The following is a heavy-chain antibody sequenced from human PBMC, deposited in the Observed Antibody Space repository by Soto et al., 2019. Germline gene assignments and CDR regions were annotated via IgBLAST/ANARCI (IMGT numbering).Heavy chain of an antibody. Sequence: GGSLRLSCAASGFIVSNNYMSWVRQTPGKGLEWVSVVYSGGTTYYADSVKGRSTISRDISKNTLYLHLNSLSAEDTAVYFCATSVSVTRFDYWGQGALVTVSS. J-gene: IGHJ4*02. CDR3: ATSVSVTRFDY. CDR2: VYSGGTT. CDR1: GFIVSNNY. D-gene: IGHD4-17*01. V-gene: IGHV3-53*01.